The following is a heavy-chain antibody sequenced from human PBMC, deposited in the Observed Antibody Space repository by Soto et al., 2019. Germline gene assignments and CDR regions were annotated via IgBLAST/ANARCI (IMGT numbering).Heavy chain of an antibody. CDR3: ARHDSSGYYYVFFDY. J-gene: IGHJ4*02. D-gene: IGHD3-22*01. V-gene: IGHV4-39*01. CDR2: IYYSGST. CDR1: GGSISSSSYY. Sequence: PSETLSLTCTVPGGSISSSSYYWGWIRQPPGKGLEWIGSIYYSGSTYYNPSLKSRVTISVDTSKNQFSLKLSSVTAADTAVYYCARHDSSGYYYVFFDYWGQGTLVTVSS.